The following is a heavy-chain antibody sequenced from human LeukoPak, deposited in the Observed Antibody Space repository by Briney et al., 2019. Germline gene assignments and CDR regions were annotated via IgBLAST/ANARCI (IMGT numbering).Heavy chain of an antibody. CDR2: ISNKGDRT. J-gene: IGHJ3*02. CDR1: GFTLTSYS. Sequence: PGGSLRLSCAASGFTLTSYSMHWVRQTPGKGLEYVSAISNKGDRTYYADSVKGRFTISRDTSKNTLYLQMGSLRAEDMAVYYCARIGDNDAFDIWGQGTMVTVSS. CDR3: ARIGDNDAFDI. D-gene: IGHD1-1*01. V-gene: IGHV3-64*02.